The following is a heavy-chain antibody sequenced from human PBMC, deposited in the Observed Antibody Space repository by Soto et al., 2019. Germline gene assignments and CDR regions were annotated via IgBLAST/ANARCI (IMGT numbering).Heavy chain of an antibody. Sequence: QVQLVQSGAEVKKPGSSVKVSCKASGGTFSSYAISWVRQAPGQGLEWMGGIIPIFGPANYAQKFQGRVTIAADESPSTAYMELSSLRSEDTAVYYCARLDDSSGYYYGAFDIWGQGTMVTVSS. V-gene: IGHV1-69*01. CDR2: IIPIFGPA. D-gene: IGHD3-22*01. CDR3: ARLDDSSGYYYGAFDI. J-gene: IGHJ3*02. CDR1: GGTFSSYA.